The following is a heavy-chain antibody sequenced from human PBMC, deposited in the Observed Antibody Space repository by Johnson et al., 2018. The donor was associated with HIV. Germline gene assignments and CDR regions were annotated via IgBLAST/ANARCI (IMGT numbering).Heavy chain of an antibody. J-gene: IGHJ3*02. V-gene: IGHV3-30*02. CDR3: AKEGGNDWPNAFDI. CDR2: IRYDGSSN. CDR1: GFVFSDYV. D-gene: IGHD3-9*01. Sequence: QMLLVESGGGVVQPGGSLTLSCVTSGFVFSDYVMHWVRQAPGKGLDWVTFIRYDGSSNHYAYSVNGRFTIFRDNSKNTLFIQMNGLSAEDTAIYYCAKEGGNDWPNAFDIWGQGTTVTVSS.